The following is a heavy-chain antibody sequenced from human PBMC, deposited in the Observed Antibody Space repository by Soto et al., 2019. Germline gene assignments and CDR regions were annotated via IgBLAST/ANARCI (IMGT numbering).Heavy chain of an antibody. CDR2: IIPIFGTA. Sequence: QVQLVQSGAEVKKPGSSVKVTCKASGGSFSSYAMSWVRQAPGQGREWMGGIIPIFGTANYAQKFQGRVTITADESTSTAYMELSSLRSEDTAVYYCARSGYYYDSSGYYYYFDYWGQGTLVTVSS. J-gene: IGHJ4*02. D-gene: IGHD3-22*01. V-gene: IGHV1-69*01. CDR3: ARSGYYYDSSGYYYYFDY. CDR1: GGSFSSYA.